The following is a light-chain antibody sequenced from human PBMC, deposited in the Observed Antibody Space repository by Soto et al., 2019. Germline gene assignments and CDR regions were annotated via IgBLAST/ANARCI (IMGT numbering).Light chain of an antibody. V-gene: IGKV3-20*01. J-gene: IGKJ3*01. Sequence: EIVLTQSPGTLSLSPGERATLSCRASRSVSSRYLAWYQQQPGQAPRLLIYGASSRATGIPDRFSGSGSGNDFTLNISRLEPEDFAIYYCQQYCSFPITFGPGTKMDIK. CDR1: RSVSSRY. CDR3: QQYCSFPIT. CDR2: GAS.